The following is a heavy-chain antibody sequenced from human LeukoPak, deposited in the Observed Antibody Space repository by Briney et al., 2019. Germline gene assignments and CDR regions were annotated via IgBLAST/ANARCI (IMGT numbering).Heavy chain of an antibody. Sequence: KPSETLSLTCAVYGGSFSGYYWSWIRQPPGKGLEWIGENNHSGSTNYNPSLKSRVTISVDTSKNQFSLKLSSVTAADTAVYYCARGGYKRLYYMDVWGKGTTVTVSS. J-gene: IGHJ6*03. CDR2: NNHSGST. V-gene: IGHV4-34*01. CDR1: GGSFSGYY. CDR3: ARGGYKRLYYMDV. D-gene: IGHD5-18*01.